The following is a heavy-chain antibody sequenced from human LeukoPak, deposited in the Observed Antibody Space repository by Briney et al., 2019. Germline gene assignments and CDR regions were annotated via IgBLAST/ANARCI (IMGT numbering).Heavy chain of an antibody. Sequence: GGSLRLSCAASGFTFSDYYMSWIRQAPGKGLEWVSYTSSSGSTIYYADSVKGRLTISRDNAKNSLYLQMNSLRAEDTAVYYCARGFVRYYYGMDVWGQGTTVTVSS. J-gene: IGHJ6*02. CDR1: GFTFSDYY. D-gene: IGHD3-10*01. V-gene: IGHV3-11*01. CDR3: ARGFVRYYYGMDV. CDR2: TSSSGSTI.